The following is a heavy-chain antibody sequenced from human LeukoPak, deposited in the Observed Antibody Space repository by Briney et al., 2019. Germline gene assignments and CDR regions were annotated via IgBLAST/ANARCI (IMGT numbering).Heavy chain of an antibody. J-gene: IGHJ3*02. CDR2: ISSSSSYI. CDR1: RFTFSSYS. CDR3: ARDPSSDAFDI. Sequence: GGSLRLSCAASRFTFSSYSMNWVRQAPGKGLEWVSSISSSSSYIYYADSVKGRFTISRDNAKNSLYLQMNSLRAEDTAVYYCARDPSSDAFDIWGQGTMVTVSS. V-gene: IGHV3-21*04.